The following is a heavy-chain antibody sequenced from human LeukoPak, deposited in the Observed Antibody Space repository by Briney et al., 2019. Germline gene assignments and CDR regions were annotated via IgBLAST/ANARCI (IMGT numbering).Heavy chain of an antibody. D-gene: IGHD3-22*01. J-gene: IGHJ4*02. CDR3: ARVPYYYDSKDY. Sequence: PSETLSLTCTVSGDSVSSGNYYLSWIRQPPGKGLDWITYMSSSGTTKYNPSLKSRVTTSVDTSRTQFSLKLSSVTAADTAVYYCARVPYYYDSKDYWGQGTLVTVSS. CDR1: GDSVSSGNYY. CDR2: MSSSGTT. V-gene: IGHV4-61*01.